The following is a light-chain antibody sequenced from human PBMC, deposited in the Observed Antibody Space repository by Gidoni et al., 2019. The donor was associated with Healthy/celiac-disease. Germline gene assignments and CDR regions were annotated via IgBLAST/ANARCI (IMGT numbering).Light chain of an antibody. CDR3: SSYAGSNNFEV. CDR1: SSDVGGYNY. Sequence: SAPPQPPHSGSPGQSVTISCTGTSSDVGGYNYVYWYQQHPGKAPKLMIYEVSKRPSGVPDRFSGSKSGNTASLTVSGLQAEDEADYYCSSYAGSNNFEVFGGGTKLTVL. J-gene: IGLJ2*01. CDR2: EVS. V-gene: IGLV2-8*01.